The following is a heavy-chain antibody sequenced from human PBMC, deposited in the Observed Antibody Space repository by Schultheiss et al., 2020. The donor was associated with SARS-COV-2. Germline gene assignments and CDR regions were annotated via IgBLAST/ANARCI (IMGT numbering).Heavy chain of an antibody. J-gene: IGHJ4*02. V-gene: IGHV2-5*01. Sequence: SGPTLVKPTQTLTLTCTFSGFSLSTSGVGVGWIRQPPGKALEWLGFIYWNDDKHYSPSLKSRLTITKDTSKNQVVLTMTNMDPVDTATYYCAHSLYGSGMWYFDYWGQGTLVTVSS. CDR1: GFSLSTSGVG. D-gene: IGHD3-10*01. CDR2: IYWNDDK. CDR3: AHSLYGSGMWYFDY.